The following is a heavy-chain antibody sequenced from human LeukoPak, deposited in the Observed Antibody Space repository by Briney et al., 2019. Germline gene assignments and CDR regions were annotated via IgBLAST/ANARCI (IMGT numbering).Heavy chain of an antibody. J-gene: IGHJ1*01. Sequence: PGGSLRLSCAASGFTFSSYAMNWVRQAPGKGLEWVSAISGSGDTTYYADSVKGRFTISRDNSKNTLSLQMNSLRAEGTAVYYCAKGAYSSGYYGEYFQHWGQGTLVTVSS. V-gene: IGHV3-23*01. D-gene: IGHD3-22*01. CDR1: GFTFSSYA. CDR3: AKGAYSSGYYGEYFQH. CDR2: ISGSGDTT.